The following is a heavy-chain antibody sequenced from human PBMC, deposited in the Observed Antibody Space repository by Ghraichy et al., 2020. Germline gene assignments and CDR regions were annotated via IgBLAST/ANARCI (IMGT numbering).Heavy chain of an antibody. J-gene: IGHJ6*02. CDR3: ARLWVGGIINNPYYTYAMDV. Sequence: SETLSLTCNVSGGSINSNSYYWAWIRQPPGKGLEWIGSIYYSGSTYSSPSLKSRVTISVDTSKNQFYLKLSSVTAADTAVYHCARLWVGGIINNPYYTYAMDVWGQGTTGTGSS. V-gene: IGHV4-39*07. CDR1: GGSINSNSYY. CDR2: IYYSGST. D-gene: IGHD3-16*01.